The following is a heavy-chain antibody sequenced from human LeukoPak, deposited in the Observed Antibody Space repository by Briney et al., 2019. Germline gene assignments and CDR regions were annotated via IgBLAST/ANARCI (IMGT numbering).Heavy chain of an antibody. V-gene: IGHV3-48*04. CDR3: AKDGWSYYGSGSPTGFDY. D-gene: IGHD3-10*01. J-gene: IGHJ4*02. CDR2: ISSGGSTI. CDR1: GFTFSNYG. Sequence: GGSLRLSCAASGFTFSNYGMYWVRQAPGKGLEWVSYISSGGSTIYYADSVKGRFTVSRDNAKNSLSLQMNSLRVEDTSVYYCAKDGWSYYGSGSPTGFDYWGQGTLVTVSS.